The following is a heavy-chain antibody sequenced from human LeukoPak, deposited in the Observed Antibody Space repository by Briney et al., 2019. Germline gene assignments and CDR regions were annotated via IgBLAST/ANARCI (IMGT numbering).Heavy chain of an antibody. CDR1: GFTFSSYA. V-gene: IGHV3-23*01. D-gene: IGHD6-6*01. Sequence: PGGSLRLSCTASGFTFSSYAMSWVRQAPGKGLEWVSAVSGSGDSTYYGDSVKGRFTISRDNFKNTLYLQTNSLRAEDTAVYYCAKGLAGRYYYGMDVWGQGTTVTVSS. J-gene: IGHJ6*02. CDR2: VSGSGDST. CDR3: AKGLAGRYYYGMDV.